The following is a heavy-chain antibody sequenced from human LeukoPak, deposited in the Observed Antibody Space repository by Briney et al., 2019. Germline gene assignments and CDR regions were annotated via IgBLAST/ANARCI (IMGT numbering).Heavy chain of an antibody. Sequence: ASVKVSCKASGYTFTSYDINWVRQATGQGLEWMGWMNPNSGNTGYAQKFQGRVTMTRNTSISTAYMELSSLRSEDTVVYYCARGLWGLMVYAFCGQGTMVTVSS. V-gene: IGHV1-8*01. J-gene: IGHJ3*01. CDR2: MNPNSGNT. CDR1: GYTFTSYD. CDR3: ARGLWGLMVYAF. D-gene: IGHD2-8*01.